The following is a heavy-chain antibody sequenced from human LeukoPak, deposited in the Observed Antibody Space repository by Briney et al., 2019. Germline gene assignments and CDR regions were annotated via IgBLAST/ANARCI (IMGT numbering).Heavy chain of an antibody. Sequence: PSETLSLTCTVSGGSISSYYWSWIWQPAGKGLEWIGRIYTSGSTHYNPSLKSRVTMSVDTSKNQFSLKLSSVTAADTAVYYCAREGQQLPNDAFDIWGQGTMVTVSS. CDR2: IYTSGST. V-gene: IGHV4-4*07. CDR1: GGSISSYY. CDR3: AREGQQLPNDAFDI. D-gene: IGHD6-13*01. J-gene: IGHJ3*02.